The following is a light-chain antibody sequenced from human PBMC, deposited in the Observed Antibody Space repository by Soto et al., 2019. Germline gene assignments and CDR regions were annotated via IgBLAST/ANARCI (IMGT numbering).Light chain of an antibody. CDR3: QQYVSSVT. CDR2: GAS. CDR1: QSVDSSF. J-gene: IGKJ1*01. V-gene: IGKV3-20*01. Sequence: EIVLTQSPGFLSLSPGERATLSCRASQSVDSSFFAWYQQKPGQAPRLLIYGASKRATGIPDRFSGSGSGTDFTLTISRLEPEDFAVYYCQQYVSSVTFGQGTKVDMK.